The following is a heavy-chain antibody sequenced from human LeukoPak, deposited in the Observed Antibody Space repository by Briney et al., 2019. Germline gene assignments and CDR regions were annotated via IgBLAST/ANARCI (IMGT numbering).Heavy chain of an antibody. Sequence: SETLSLTCTVSGGSISSYYWSWIRRPAGKGLEWIGRIYTSGSTNYNPSLKSRVTMSVDTSKNQFSLKLSSVTAADTAVYYCARDQYYYGSGSYVFDYWGQGTLVTVSS. D-gene: IGHD3-10*01. V-gene: IGHV4-4*07. J-gene: IGHJ4*02. CDR2: IYTSGST. CDR3: ARDQYYYGSGSYVFDY. CDR1: GGSISSYY.